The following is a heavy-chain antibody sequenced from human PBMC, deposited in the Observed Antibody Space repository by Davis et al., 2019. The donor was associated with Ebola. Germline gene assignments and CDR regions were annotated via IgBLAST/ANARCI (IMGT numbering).Heavy chain of an antibody. CDR2: ISAYNGDT. V-gene: IGHV1-18*01. CDR3: ARGEDCTIGLCRLRYFDL. Sequence: ASVKVSCKASGYTFSSYAISWVRQAPGQGLEWMGWISAYNGDTHYAQKFQGRVTMTTDTSTTTAYMELRSLRSDDTAVYYCARGEDCTIGLCRLRYFDLWGRGTLVTVSS. CDR1: GYTFSSYA. J-gene: IGHJ2*01. D-gene: IGHD2-8*01.